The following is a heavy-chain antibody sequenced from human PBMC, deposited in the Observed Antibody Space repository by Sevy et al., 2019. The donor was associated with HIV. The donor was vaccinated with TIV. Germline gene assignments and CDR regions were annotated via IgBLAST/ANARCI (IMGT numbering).Heavy chain of an antibody. V-gene: IGHV3-53*01. CDR2: IYSGGST. CDR1: GFTVSSNY. J-gene: IGHJ6*02. Sequence: GSLRLSCAASGFTVSSNYMSWVRQAPGKGLEWVSVIYSGGSTYYGDSVKGRFTISRDNSKNTLYLQMNSLRAEDTAVYYCARVNCSGGSCYYYYGMDVWGQGTTVTVSS. D-gene: IGHD2-15*01. CDR3: ARVNCSGGSCYYYYGMDV.